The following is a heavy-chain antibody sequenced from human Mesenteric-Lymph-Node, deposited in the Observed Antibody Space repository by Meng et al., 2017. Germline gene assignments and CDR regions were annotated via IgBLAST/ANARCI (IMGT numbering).Heavy chain of an antibody. Sequence: QVPPQQWGAGLLKPSETLSLTCGFSGGSFSAYYWAWIRQAPGKGLEWIGEIYHSGRTNYNPSVKSRVSMSVDKSQNHFSLRLSSVTAADTAVYYCTTLYGDSISWGQGTLVTVSS. J-gene: IGHJ4*02. CDR3: TTLYGDSIS. CDR2: IYHSGRT. V-gene: IGHV4-34*02. D-gene: IGHD4-17*01. CDR1: GGSFSAYY.